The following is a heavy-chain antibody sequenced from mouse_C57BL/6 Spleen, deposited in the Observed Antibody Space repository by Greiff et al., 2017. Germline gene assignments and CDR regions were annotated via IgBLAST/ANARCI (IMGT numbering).Heavy chain of an antibody. CDR3: ARSGSSYLLSY. Sequence: QVQLQQPGAELVQPGASVKLSCKASGYTFTSYWMQWVKQRPGQGLEWIGEIDPSDSYTNYNQKFKGKATLTVDTSSSTAYMQLSSLTSEDSAVYYCARSGSSYLLSYWGQGTLVTVSA. J-gene: IGHJ3*01. V-gene: IGHV1-50*01. CDR2: IDPSDSYT. CDR1: GYTFTSYW. D-gene: IGHD1-1*01.